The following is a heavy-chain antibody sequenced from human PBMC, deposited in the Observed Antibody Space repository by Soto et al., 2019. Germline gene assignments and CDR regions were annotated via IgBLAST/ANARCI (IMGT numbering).Heavy chain of an antibody. D-gene: IGHD4-4*01. CDR3: ASRDYNDAFDI. V-gene: IGHV4-59*01. Sequence: QVQLQESGPGLVKPSETLSLTCTVSGVSISTYYWPWIRQPPGKGLEWIGQVFYIGNTNYHPSLKRRVTISVDASRNQFSLRLSSVTAADTAMYYCASRDYNDAFDIWGQGTRVTVSS. CDR2: VFYIGNT. CDR1: GVSISTYY. J-gene: IGHJ3*02.